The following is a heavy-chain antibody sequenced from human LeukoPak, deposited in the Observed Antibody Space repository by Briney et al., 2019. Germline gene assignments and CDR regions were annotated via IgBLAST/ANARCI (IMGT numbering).Heavy chain of an antibody. CDR2: ISYDGSNK. V-gene: IGHV3-30*03. J-gene: IGHJ4*02. CDR3: ARAAKHQRQWLFTDYYFDY. Sequence: PGGSLRLSCAASGFTFSSYGMHWVRQAPGKGLEWVAVISYDGSNKYYADSVKGRFTISRDNAKNSLYLQMNSLRAEDTAVYYCARAAKHQRQWLFTDYYFDYWGQGTLVTVSS. D-gene: IGHD6-19*01. CDR1: GFTFSSYG.